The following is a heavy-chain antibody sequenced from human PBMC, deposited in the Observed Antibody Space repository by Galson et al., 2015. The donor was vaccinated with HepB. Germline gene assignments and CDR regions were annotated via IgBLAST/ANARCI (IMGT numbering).Heavy chain of an antibody. D-gene: IGHD3-22*01. Sequence: CAISGDSVSSSTAAWNWIRQSPSRGLEWLGRTYYRSKWYNDYAVSVKSRITINPDTSKNQFSLQLSSVTPDDTAVYYCARDSFYYNTGYPVPRNFGVDVWGQGTTVTVSS. J-gene: IGHJ6*02. CDR3: ARDSFYYNTGYPVPRNFGVDV. CDR1: GDSVSSSTAA. V-gene: IGHV6-1*01. CDR2: TYYRSKWYN.